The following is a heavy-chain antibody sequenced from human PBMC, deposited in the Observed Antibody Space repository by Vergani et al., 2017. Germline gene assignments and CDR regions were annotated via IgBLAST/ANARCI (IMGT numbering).Heavy chain of an antibody. Sequence: QVQLVQSGAEVKKPGASVKVSCKASGYTFTSYDINWVRQATGQGLEWMGWMNPNSGNTGYAQKFQGRVTMTRNTSISTAYMELSSLRSEDTAVYYCASSRRLGHYWYFDLWGRGTLVTVSS. CDR1: GYTFTSYD. J-gene: IGHJ2*01. V-gene: IGHV1-8*01. CDR2: MNPNSGNT. CDR3: ASSRRLGHYWYFDL. D-gene: IGHD2-2*01.